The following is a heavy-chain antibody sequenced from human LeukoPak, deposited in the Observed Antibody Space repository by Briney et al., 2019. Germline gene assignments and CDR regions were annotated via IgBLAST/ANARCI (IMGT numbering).Heavy chain of an antibody. CDR3: ARGESSSWYAY. V-gene: IGHV3-30-3*01. CDR2: ISDDGSNK. D-gene: IGHD6-13*01. Sequence: GGSLRLSCAASGFTFSTYAMHWVRQAPGKGLEWVAVISDDGSNKYYADSVKGRFTISRDNSKNTLYLQMNSLRAEDTAVYYCARGESSSWYAYWGQGALVTASS. CDR1: GFTFSTYA. J-gene: IGHJ4*02.